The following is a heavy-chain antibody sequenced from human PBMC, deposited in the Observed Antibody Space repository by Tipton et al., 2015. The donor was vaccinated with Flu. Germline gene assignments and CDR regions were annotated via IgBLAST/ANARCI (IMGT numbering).Heavy chain of an antibody. Sequence: LVQSSQTLSLTCTVSGGSITYYYWTWIRQPAGKGLEWIGRIYTTGSTNYNPSLQSRVTMSLDTSKNQFSLKLSSVTAADTAVYYCASKVANWGVWEPLDYWGHGTLVTVSS. CDR2: IYTTGST. V-gene: IGHV4-4*07. CDR3: ASKVANWGVWEPLDY. D-gene: IGHD7-27*01. CDR1: GGSITYYY. J-gene: IGHJ4*01.